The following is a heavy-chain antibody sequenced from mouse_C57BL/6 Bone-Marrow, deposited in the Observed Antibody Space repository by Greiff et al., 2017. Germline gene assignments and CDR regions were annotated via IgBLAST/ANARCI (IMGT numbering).Heavy chain of an antibody. CDR2: IDPETGGT. CDR3: TRDYYGSSYPHWYFDV. J-gene: IGHJ1*03. D-gene: IGHD1-1*01. V-gene: IGHV1-15*01. Sequence: VQLQQSGAELVRPGASVTLSCKASGYTFTDYEMHWVKQTPVHGLEWIGAIDPETGGTAYNQKFKGKAILTADKSSSTAYMELRSLTSVDSAVYYCTRDYYGSSYPHWYFDVWGTGTTVTVSS. CDR1: GYTFTDYE.